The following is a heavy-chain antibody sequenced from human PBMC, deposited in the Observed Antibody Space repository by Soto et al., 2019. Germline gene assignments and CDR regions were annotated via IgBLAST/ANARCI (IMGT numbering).Heavy chain of an antibody. D-gene: IGHD3-3*01. V-gene: IGHV1-18*01. Sequence: QVQLVQSGAEVRKPGASVKVSCKASGYIFTNYAISWVRQAPGQGPEWMGWISAYNGDTNTHYSQKFQGRVTMTTXMXSTIAYMELRSLRSADTAVYYCARDIDVWTGYFFDNWGQGTLVTVSS. CDR2: ISAYNGDTNT. CDR1: GYIFTNYA. CDR3: ARDIDVWTGYFFDN. J-gene: IGHJ4*02.